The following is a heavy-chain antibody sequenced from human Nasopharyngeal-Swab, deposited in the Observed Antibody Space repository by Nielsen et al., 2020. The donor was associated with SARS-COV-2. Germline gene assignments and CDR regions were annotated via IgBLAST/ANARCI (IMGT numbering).Heavy chain of an antibody. V-gene: IGHV3-33*06. CDR3: AKDRDSGDDSDDYYHYYGMDV. Sequence: GESLKISCAASGFTFSSYGMHWVRQAPGKGLEWVAVIWYDGSNKYYADSVKGRFTISRDNSKNTVSLQMNSLRVGDTAMYYCAKDRDSGDDSDDYYHYYGMDVWGQGTTVTVSS. CDR1: GFTFSSYG. J-gene: IGHJ6*02. D-gene: IGHD5-12*01. CDR2: IWYDGSNK.